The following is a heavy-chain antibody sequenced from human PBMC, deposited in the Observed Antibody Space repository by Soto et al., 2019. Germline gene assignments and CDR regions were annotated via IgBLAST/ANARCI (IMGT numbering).Heavy chain of an antibody. CDR3: ASPAAGTGSYYYGMDV. V-gene: IGHV1-69*12. J-gene: IGHJ6*02. CDR2: IIPIFGTA. D-gene: IGHD6-13*01. Sequence: QVQLVQSGAEVKKPGSSVKVSCKASGGTLSSYAISWVRQAPGQGLEWMGGIIPIFGTANYAQKFQGRVTIAADESTSTAYMELSSLRSDDTAVYYCASPAAGTGSYYYGMDVWGQGTTVTVSS. CDR1: GGTLSSYA.